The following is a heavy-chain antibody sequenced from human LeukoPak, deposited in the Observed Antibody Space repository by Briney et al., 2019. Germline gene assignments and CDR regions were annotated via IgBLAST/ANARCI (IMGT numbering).Heavy chain of an antibody. V-gene: IGHV3-30*18. CDR1: GFTFSSYG. CDR3: AKDRWLGDLDYGMDV. Sequence: GRSLRLSCAASGFTFSSYGMHWVRQAPGKGLEWVAVIAYDGSNRYYGDSVKGRFTISRDNSKNTVYLQMNSPRAEDTAVYHCAKDRWLGDLDYGMDVWGKGTTVTVSS. D-gene: IGHD3-10*01. CDR2: IAYDGSNR. J-gene: IGHJ6*04.